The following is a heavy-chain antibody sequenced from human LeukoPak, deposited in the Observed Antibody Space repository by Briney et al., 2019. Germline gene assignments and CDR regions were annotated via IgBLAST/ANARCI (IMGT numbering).Heavy chain of an antibody. D-gene: IGHD2-2*01. CDR2: IIPIFGTA. V-gene: IGHV1-69*13. Sequence: SVKVSCKASGYTFTRYGISWVRQAPGQGLEWMGGIIPIFGTANYAQKFQGRVTITADESTSTAYMELSSLRSEDTAVYYCARSTLPYYYYGMDVWGQGTTVTVSS. CDR1: GYTFTRYG. CDR3: ARSTLPYYYYGMDV. J-gene: IGHJ6*02.